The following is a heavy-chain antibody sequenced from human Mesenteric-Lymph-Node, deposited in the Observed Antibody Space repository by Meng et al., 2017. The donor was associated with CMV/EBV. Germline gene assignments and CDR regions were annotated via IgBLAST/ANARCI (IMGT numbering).Heavy chain of an antibody. J-gene: IGHJ4*02. D-gene: IGHD6-13*01. V-gene: IGHV4-59*01. Sequence: SETLSLTCTVSSGSISSYYWSWIRQPPGKGLEWIGYIYYSGSTNYNPSLKSRVTMSVDTSKNQFSLKLSSVTAADTAVYYCARPAAAGSFYLDYWGQGTLVTVSS. CDR2: IYYSGST. CDR1: SGSISSYY. CDR3: ARPAAAGSFYLDY.